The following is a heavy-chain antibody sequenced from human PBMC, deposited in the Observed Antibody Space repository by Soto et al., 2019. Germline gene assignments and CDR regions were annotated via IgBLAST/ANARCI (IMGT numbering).Heavy chain of an antibody. CDR1: GASISNYY. CDR3: ARHLNYNYFDY. J-gene: IGHJ4*02. Sequence: LSLTCSVSGASISNYYWSWIRQPPGKGLEWLGYIYHSGTTSYNPSLQSRVTISLDTSKNQFSLKLTSATAADTAVYYCARHLNYNYFDYWGQGTLVTVSS. CDR2: IYHSGTT. V-gene: IGHV4-59*01. D-gene: IGHD3-10*01.